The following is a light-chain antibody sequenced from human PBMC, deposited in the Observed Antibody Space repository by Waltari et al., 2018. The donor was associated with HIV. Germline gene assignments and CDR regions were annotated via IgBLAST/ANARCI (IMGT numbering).Light chain of an antibody. V-gene: IGLV2-14*01. CDR2: EVS. J-gene: IGLJ2*01. Sequence: PASVSGSPGQSITMSCTGTTSDIGGSNFVSWYQQHPGNAPKVLIYEVSHRPSGVSTRFSGSKSGNTASLTISGLQAEDEADYYCSSYSTATNVAFGGGTKLTVL. CDR1: TSDIGGSNF. CDR3: SSYSTATNVA.